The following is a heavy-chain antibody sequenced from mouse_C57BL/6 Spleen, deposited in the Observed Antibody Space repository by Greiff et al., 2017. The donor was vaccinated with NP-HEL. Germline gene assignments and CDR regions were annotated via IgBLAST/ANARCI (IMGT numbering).Heavy chain of an antibody. CDR2: ISYDGSN. D-gene: IGHD1-1*02. CDR3: AKRLVSWFAY. Sequence: EVQLQESGPGLVKPSQSLSLTCSVTGYSITSGYYWNWIRQFPGNKLEWMGYISYDGSNNYNPSLKNRISITRDTSKNQFFLKLNSVTTEDTATYYCAKRLVSWFAYWGQGTLVTVSA. CDR1: GYSITSGYY. J-gene: IGHJ3*01. V-gene: IGHV3-6*01.